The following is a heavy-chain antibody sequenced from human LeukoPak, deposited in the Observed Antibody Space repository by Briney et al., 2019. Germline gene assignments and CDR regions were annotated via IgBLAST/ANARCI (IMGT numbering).Heavy chain of an antibody. J-gene: IGHJ3*02. CDR1: GYSFTSYW. Sequence: GGSRKISGKGSGYSFTSYWIGGVRQMPGKGLEGMGIIYPGDSDTSSSPSFQGQVTISADKSSSTAYLQWRSLKASDTAMYYCARPRLGAPIDAFDIWGQGKMVTVSS. D-gene: IGHD7-27*01. CDR3: ARPRLGAPIDAFDI. V-gene: IGHV5-51*01. CDR2: IYPGDSDT.